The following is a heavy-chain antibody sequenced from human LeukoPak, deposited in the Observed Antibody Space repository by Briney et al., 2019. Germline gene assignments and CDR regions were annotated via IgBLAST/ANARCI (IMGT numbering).Heavy chain of an antibody. CDR2: IYYSGST. V-gene: IGHV4-31*11. CDR3: ASGTTTYYYYYGMDV. D-gene: IGHD1/OR15-1a*01. Sequence: PSQTLSLTCAVSGGSISSGGYSWSWIRQHPGKGLEWIGYIYYSGSTYYNPSLKSRVTISVDTSKNQFSLKLSSVTAADTAVYYCASGTTTYYYYYGMDVWGQGTTVTVSS. J-gene: IGHJ6*02. CDR1: GGSISSGGYS.